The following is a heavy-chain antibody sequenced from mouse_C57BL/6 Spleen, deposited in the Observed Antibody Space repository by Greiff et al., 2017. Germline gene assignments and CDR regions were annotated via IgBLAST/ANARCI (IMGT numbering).Heavy chain of an antibody. D-gene: IGHD3-2*02. CDR3: ARMGSQARNMGYAMDY. CDR1: GYTFTSYW. Sequence: QVQLQQPGAELVKPGASVKMSCKASGYTFTSYWITWVKQRPGQGLEWIGDIYPGSGSTNYNEKFKSKATLTVDTSSSTACMQLSSLTSEDSAVYYCARMGSQARNMGYAMDYWGQGTSVTVSS. CDR2: IYPGSGST. J-gene: IGHJ4*01. V-gene: IGHV1-55*01.